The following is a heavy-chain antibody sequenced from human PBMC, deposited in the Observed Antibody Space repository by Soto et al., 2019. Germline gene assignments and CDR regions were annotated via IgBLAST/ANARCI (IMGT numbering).Heavy chain of an antibody. J-gene: IGHJ5*02. D-gene: IGHD3-22*01. CDR2: MNPNSGNT. CDR3: ATASYYDSSGSFWFDP. V-gene: IGHV1-8*01. CDR1: GYTFTSYD. Sequence: ASVKVSCKASGYTFTSYDINWVRQATGQGLEWMGWMNPNSGNTGYAQKFQGRVTMTRNTSISTAYMELSSLRSEDTAVYYCATASYYDSSGSFWFDPWGQGTLVTVSS.